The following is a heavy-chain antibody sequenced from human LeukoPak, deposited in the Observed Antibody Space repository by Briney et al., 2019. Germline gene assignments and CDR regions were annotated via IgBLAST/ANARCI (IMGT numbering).Heavy chain of an antibody. J-gene: IGHJ4*02. V-gene: IGHV3-48*03. Sequence: GSLRLSCAASGFTFSTYEMSWVRQAPGKGLEWVSYISGSGTLIYYADSVKGRFTISRDNAKNSLSLQLSSLRAEDTAVYYCARWIWFGDRKLNDYWGQGTLVTVSS. D-gene: IGHD3-10*01. CDR1: GFTFSTYE. CDR3: ARWIWFGDRKLNDY. CDR2: ISGSGTLI.